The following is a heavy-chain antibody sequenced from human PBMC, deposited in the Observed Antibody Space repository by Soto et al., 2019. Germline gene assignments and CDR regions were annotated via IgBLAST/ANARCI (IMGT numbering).Heavy chain of an antibody. D-gene: IGHD3-22*01. V-gene: IGHV3-30*18. Sequence: GGSLRLSCAASGFTFSSYGMHWVRQAPGKWLEWVAVISYDGSNKYYADSVKGRFTISRDNSKNTLYLQMNSLRAEDTAVYYCAKSRRDYYDSSEYYYYGMDVWGQGXTVTVYS. CDR2: ISYDGSNK. CDR1: GFTFSSYG. CDR3: AKSRRDYYDSSEYYYYGMDV. J-gene: IGHJ6*02.